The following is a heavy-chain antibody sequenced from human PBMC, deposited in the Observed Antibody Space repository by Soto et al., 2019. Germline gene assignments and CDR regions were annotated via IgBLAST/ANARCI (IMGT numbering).Heavy chain of an antibody. CDR1: GYSFTTYW. Sequence: EVQLVQSAAEVKKPGESLRISCKGLGYSFTTYWIGWVRQMPGKGLEWMGIIYPPNSETKYSPSFQGRVTISVDKSISTAFVQWSSLEASDTAMYYCARHATSYRWSYFDNWGQGTLVSVSS. V-gene: IGHV5-51*01. D-gene: IGHD1-26*01. J-gene: IGHJ4*02. CDR2: IYPPNSET. CDR3: ARHATSYRWSYFDN.